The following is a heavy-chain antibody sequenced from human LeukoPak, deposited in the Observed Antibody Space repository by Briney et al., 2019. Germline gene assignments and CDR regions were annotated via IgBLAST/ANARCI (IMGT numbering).Heavy chain of an antibody. D-gene: IGHD1-26*01. J-gene: IGHJ5*02. CDR3: ARHGSCYLYNWFDP. CDR1: GGSISSYY. V-gene: IGHV4-59*08. Sequence: SETLSLTCTVSGGSISSYYWSWIRQPPGKGLEWIGYIYYSGSTNYNPSLKSRVTISVDTSKNQFSLKLSSVTAADTAVYYCARHGSCYLYNWFDPWGQGTLVTVSS. CDR2: IYYSGST.